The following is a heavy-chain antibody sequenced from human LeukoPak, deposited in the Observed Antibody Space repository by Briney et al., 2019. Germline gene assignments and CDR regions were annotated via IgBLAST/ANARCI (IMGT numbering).Heavy chain of an antibody. CDR3: ARGGWYGYYYGMDV. V-gene: IGHV1-8*03. D-gene: IGHD6-19*01. CDR1: GYTFTSYD. CDR2: MNPNSGNT. J-gene: IGHJ6*02. Sequence: ASVKVSCKASGYTFTSYDINWVRQATGQGLEWMGWMNPNSGNTGYAQKFQGRVTITRNTSISTAYMELSSLRSEDTAVYCCARGGWYGYYYGMDVWGQGTTVTVSS.